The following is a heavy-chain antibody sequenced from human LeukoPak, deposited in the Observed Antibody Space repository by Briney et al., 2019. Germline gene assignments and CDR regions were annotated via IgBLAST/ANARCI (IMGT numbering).Heavy chain of an antibody. CDR3: ASVDILTGYEDYFDY. Sequence: ASVKVSCKASGYTFTGYYMHWVRQAPGQGLEWMGWINPNSGGTNYAQKFQGRVTMTRDTSISTAYMELSRLRSDDTAVYYCASVDILTGYEDYFDYWGQGTLATVSS. CDR2: INPNSGGT. CDR1: GYTFTGYY. D-gene: IGHD3-9*01. J-gene: IGHJ4*02. V-gene: IGHV1-2*02.